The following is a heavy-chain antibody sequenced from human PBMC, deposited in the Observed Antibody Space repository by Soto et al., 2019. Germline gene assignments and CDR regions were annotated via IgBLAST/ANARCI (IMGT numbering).Heavy chain of an antibody. CDR1: GYSFTSYW. D-gene: IGHD3-9*01. CDR3: ARAKNYDILTGYYRFPDY. J-gene: IGHJ4*02. Sequence: PGESLKISCKGSGYSFTSYWIGWVRQMPGKGLEWMGIIYPGDSDTRYSPSFQGQVTISADKSISTAYLQWSSLKASDTAMYYCARAKNYDILTGYYRFPDYWGQGTLVTVSS. V-gene: IGHV5-51*01. CDR2: IYPGDSDT.